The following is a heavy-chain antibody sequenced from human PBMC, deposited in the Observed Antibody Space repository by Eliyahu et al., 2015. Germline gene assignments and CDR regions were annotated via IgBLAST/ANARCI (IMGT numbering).Heavy chain of an antibody. D-gene: IGHD3-9*01. V-gene: IGHV1-69*02. CDR2: IIPILGIA. CDR3: ARGGHILTGHVDPYYYYYYMDV. J-gene: IGHJ6*03. Sequence: QVQLVQSGAEVKKPGSSVKVSCKASGGTFXXYTIRWVRQAPGQGFEWMGRIIPILGIANYAQKFQGRVTITADKSTSTAYMELSSLRSEDTAVYYCARGGHILTGHVDPYYYYYYMDVWGKGTTVTVSS. CDR1: GGTFXXYT.